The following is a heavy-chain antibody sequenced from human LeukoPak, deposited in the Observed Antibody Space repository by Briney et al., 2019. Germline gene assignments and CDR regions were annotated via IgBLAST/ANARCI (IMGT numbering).Heavy chain of an antibody. V-gene: IGHV1-2*02. CDR1: GYTFTGYY. J-gene: IGHJ4*02. D-gene: IGHD5-18*01. Sequence: ASVKVSCKASGYTFTGYYMHWVRQAPGQGLEWMGWINPNSGGTNYAQKFQGRVTMTRDTSISTAYMELSRLRSDDTAVYYCARAGYNYGNPDDYWGQGTLVTVSS. CDR3: ARAGYNYGNPDDY. CDR2: INPNSGGT.